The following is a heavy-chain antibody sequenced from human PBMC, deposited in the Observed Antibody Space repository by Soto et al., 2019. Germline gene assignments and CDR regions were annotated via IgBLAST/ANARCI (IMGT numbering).Heavy chain of an antibody. Sequence: KSSETLSLTCTVSGGSISSYYWSWIRQPPGKGLEWIGYIYYSGSTNYNPSLKSRVTISVDTSKNQFSLKLSSVTAADTAVYYCARDSVEPPFYGMDVWGQGTTVTVSS. CDR1: GGSISSYY. D-gene: IGHD1-1*01. CDR3: ARDSVEPPFYGMDV. J-gene: IGHJ6*02. V-gene: IGHV4-59*01. CDR2: IYYSGST.